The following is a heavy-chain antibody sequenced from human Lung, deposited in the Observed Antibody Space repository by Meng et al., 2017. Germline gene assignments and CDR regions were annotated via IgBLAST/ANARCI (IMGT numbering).Heavy chain of an antibody. J-gene: IGHJ2*01. Sequence: QVQLQESGPGLVKPSPTLSLTCTCSGSSISSSNYYWSWIRQPPGKGLEWSGHIYNSGSTYYNPSLKSRITISVDTSKNQFSLKLSSVTAADTAVYYCARGQKGYFDLWGRGTLVTVSS. CDR2: IYNSGST. V-gene: IGHV4-30-4*01. CDR1: GSSISSSNYY. CDR3: ARGQKGYFDL.